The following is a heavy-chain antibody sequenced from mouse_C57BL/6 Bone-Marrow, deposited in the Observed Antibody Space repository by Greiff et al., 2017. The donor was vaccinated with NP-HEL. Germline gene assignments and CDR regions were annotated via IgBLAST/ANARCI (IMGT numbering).Heavy chain of an antibody. CDR3: ARGERYYYGSSNGED. CDR1: GYTFTDYY. V-gene: IGHV1-75*01. CDR2: IFPGSGST. J-gene: IGHJ2*01. Sequence: QVQLQQSGPELVKPGASVKISCKASGYTFTDYYINWVKQRPGQGLEWIGWIFPGSGSTYYIEKFKGKATLTVDKSSSTAYMLLSSLTSEDSAVYFCARGERYYYGSSNGEDWGQGTTLTVSS. D-gene: IGHD1-1*01.